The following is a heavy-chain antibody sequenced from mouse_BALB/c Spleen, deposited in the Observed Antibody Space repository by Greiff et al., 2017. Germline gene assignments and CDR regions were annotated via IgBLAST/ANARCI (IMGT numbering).Heavy chain of an antibody. V-gene: IGHV1S56*01. Sequence: QVQLQQSGPELVKPGASVKMSCKASGYTFTSYYIHWVKQRPGQGLEWIGWIYPGDGSTKYNEKFKGKTTLTADKSSSTAYMLLSSLTSEDSAIYFCARGVRRDYAMDYWGQGTSVTVSS. CDR1: GYTFTSYY. CDR3: ARGVRRDYAMDY. D-gene: IGHD2-14*01. CDR2: IYPGDGST. J-gene: IGHJ4*01.